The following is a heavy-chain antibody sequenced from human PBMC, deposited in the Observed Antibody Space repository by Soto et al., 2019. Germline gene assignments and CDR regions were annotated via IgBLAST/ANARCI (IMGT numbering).Heavy chain of an antibody. CDR2: ISSSSSYI. CDR1: GLTFSSYA. Sequence: GGSLRLSCAASGLTFSSYAMSWVRQAPGKGLEWVSSISSSSSYIYYADSVKGRFTISRDNAKNSLYLQMNSLRAEDTAVFYCARVVAGYYTPLGAFDIWGQGTMVTFSS. J-gene: IGHJ3*02. CDR3: ARVVAGYYTPLGAFDI. V-gene: IGHV3-21*01. D-gene: IGHD3-3*01.